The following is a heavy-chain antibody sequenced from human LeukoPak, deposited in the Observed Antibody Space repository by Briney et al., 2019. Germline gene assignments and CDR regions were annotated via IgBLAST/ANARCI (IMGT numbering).Heavy chain of an antibody. CDR3: ARYRGSYGAFDI. J-gene: IGHJ3*02. V-gene: IGHV1-69*01. D-gene: IGHD1-26*01. CDR1: GGTFSSYA. Sequence: SVKVSCKASGGTFSSYAISWVRQAPGQGLEWMGGIIPIFGTANYAQKFQGRVTITADESTSTAYMELSSLRSEDTAVYYGARYRGSYGAFDIWGQGTMVTVSS. CDR2: IIPIFGTA.